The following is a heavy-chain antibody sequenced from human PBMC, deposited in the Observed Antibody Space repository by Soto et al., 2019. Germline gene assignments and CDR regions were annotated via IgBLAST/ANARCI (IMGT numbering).Heavy chain of an antibody. J-gene: IGHJ5*02. CDR2: ISYDGSNK. Sequence: GGSLRLSCAASGFTFSSYAMHWVRQAPGKGLEWVAVISYDGSNKYYADSVKGRFTISRDNSKNTLYLQMNSPRAEDTAVYYCARGLVVTDWFDPWGQGTLVTVSS. V-gene: IGHV3-30-3*01. D-gene: IGHD2-15*01. CDR1: GFTFSSYA. CDR3: ARGLVVTDWFDP.